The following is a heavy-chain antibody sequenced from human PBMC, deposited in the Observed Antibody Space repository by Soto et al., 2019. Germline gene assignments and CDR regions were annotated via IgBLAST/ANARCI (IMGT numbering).Heavy chain of an antibody. D-gene: IGHD6-19*01. CDR1: GFSFSKYA. J-gene: IGHJ4*02. V-gene: IGHV3-30-3*01. CDR3: ARKAVPDF. Sequence: GGSLRLSCAASGFSFSKYAMHWVRQAPGKGLEWVAVITYDAANEYYADSVKGRFTISRDNSNNTLSLHMSSLRLADTAVYYCARKAVPDFWGQGTLVTVSS. CDR2: ITYDAANE.